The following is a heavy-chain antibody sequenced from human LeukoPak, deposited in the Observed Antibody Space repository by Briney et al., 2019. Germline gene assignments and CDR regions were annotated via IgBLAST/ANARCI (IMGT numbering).Heavy chain of an antibody. J-gene: IGHJ4*02. CDR3: ARVSTAVSLAIDY. CDR2: ISSSSTYI. D-gene: IGHD6-13*01. CDR1: GFTFSDYN. Sequence: PGGSLRLSCAASGFTFSDYNMNWVRQAPGKGLEWVSVISSSSTYIYYADSVKGRFTISRDNAKNSLYLQMNSLRAEDTAVYYCARVSTAVSLAIDYWGQGTRVTVST. V-gene: IGHV3-21*06.